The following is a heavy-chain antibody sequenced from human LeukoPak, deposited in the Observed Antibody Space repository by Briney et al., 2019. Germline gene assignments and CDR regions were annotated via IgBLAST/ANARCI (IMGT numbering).Heavy chain of an antibody. J-gene: IGHJ4*02. CDR2: ISGSGGST. CDR1: GFTFSSYA. V-gene: IGHV3-23*01. CDR3: TKGTLTFGGVIVQPFDY. Sequence: PGGSLRLSCAASGFTFSSYAMSWVRQAPGKGLEWVSGISGSGGSTYYADSVKGRFTISRDNSKNTLYLQMNSLRAEDTAVYYCTKGTLTFGGVIVQPFDYWGQGTLVTVSS. D-gene: IGHD3-16*02.